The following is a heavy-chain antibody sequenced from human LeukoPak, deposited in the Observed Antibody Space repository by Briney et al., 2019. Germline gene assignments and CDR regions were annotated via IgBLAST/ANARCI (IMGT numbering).Heavy chain of an antibody. J-gene: IGHJ4*02. V-gene: IGHV3-30*04. CDR1: GFTFSSYA. Sequence: PGGSLRLSCAASGFTFSSYAMHWVRQAPGKGLEWVAVISYDGSNKYYADSVKGRFTISRDNSKNTLYLQMNSLRAEDTAVYYCAKRLGYSGNYWGQGTLVTVSS. CDR2: ISYDGSNK. D-gene: IGHD1-26*01. CDR3: AKRLGYSGNY.